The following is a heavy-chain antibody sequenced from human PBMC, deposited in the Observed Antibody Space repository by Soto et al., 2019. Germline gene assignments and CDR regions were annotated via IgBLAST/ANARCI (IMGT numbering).Heavy chain of an antibody. J-gene: IGHJ6*03. Sequence: QVQLQQWGAGLLKPSETLSLTCSVYGGTFSGYYWSWIRQPPGKGLEWIGEINHSGSTNYNPSLKSRVTISVDTSKNQFSLKLSSVTAADTAVYYCAPWYYNYDMDVWGKGTTVTVSS. CDR1: GGTFSGYY. CDR3: APWYYNYDMDV. CDR2: INHSGST. V-gene: IGHV4-34*08.